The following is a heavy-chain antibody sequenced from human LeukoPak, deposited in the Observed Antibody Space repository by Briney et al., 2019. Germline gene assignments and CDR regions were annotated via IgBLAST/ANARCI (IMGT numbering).Heavy chain of an antibody. CDR3: AYSVYYYYGMDV. CDR2: IIPIFGTA. V-gene: IGHV1-69*01. D-gene: IGHD4-11*01. Sequence: SVKVSCKASGGTFSSYAISRVRQAPGRGLEWMGGIIPIFGTANYAQKFQGRVTITADESTSTAYMELSSLRSEDTAVYYCAYSVYYYYGMDVWGQGTTVTVSS. J-gene: IGHJ6*02. CDR1: GGTFSSYA.